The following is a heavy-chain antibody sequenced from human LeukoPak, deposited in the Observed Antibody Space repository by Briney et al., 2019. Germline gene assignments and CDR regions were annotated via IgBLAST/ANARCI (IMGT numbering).Heavy chain of an antibody. D-gene: IGHD3-22*01. CDR1: GFTFSSYA. Sequence: GGSLRLSCAASGFTFSSYAMSWVRQAPGKGLEWVSAISGSGGSTYYADSVKGRFTISRDNSKNTLYLQMNSLRAEDTAVYYCAKDVLNYYDSSGYGYFQHWGQGTLVIVSS. CDR3: AKDVLNYYDSSGYGYFQH. CDR2: ISGSGGST. J-gene: IGHJ1*01. V-gene: IGHV3-23*01.